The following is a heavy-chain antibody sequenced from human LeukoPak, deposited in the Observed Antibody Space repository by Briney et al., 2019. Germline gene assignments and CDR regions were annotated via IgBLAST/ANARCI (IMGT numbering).Heavy chain of an antibody. J-gene: IGHJ4*02. CDR3: ARDPVITMVRGVIMNYFDY. CDR1: GYTFTSYG. Sequence: GASVKVSCKASGYTFTSYGISWVRQAPGQGLEWMAWISAYNGNTNYAQEFQDRVTMTTDTPTSTAYMELRSLRSDDTAVYYCARDPVITMVRGVIMNYFDYWGQGTLVTVSS. D-gene: IGHD3-10*01. V-gene: IGHV1-18*01. CDR2: ISAYNGNT.